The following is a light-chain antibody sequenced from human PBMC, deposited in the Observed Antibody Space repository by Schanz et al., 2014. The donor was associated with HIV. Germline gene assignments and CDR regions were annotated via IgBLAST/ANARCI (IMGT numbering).Light chain of an antibody. CDR2: ATS. V-gene: IGKV3-20*01. CDR1: QSVGGSQ. CDR3: QQYGSFFS. Sequence: EIVLTQSPGRLSLSPGERATLSCRASQSVGGSQLAWFQLKRGQPPRLLIYATSFRAVGIPDRFSGSGSETDFTLTISRLEPEDFAVYYCQQYGSFFSFGGGTKVEI. J-gene: IGKJ4*01.